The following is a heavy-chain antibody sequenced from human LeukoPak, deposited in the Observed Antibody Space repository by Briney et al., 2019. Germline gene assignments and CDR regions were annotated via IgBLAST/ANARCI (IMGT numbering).Heavy chain of an antibody. V-gene: IGHV3-30*02. Sequence: PGGCLRLSCAASGFTYSHYGMQWVRQAPGKGLGWVAVIWSDATEKYYGDAVKGRFTISRDNSRNTPYLQMNSLIVEETAVYYCAKDAQRGFDYSSSLEYWGQGTLVTVSS. D-gene: IGHD4-11*01. CDR3: AKDAQRGFDYSSSLEY. J-gene: IGHJ4*02. CDR2: IWSDATEK. CDR1: GFTYSHYG.